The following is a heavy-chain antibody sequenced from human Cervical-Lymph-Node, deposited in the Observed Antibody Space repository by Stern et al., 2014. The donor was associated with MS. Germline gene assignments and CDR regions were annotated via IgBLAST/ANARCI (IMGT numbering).Heavy chain of an antibody. Sequence: VQLVQSGAEVKKPGSSVKVSCQASGGTLISYPISWVRQAPGQGLELLGGIRPILGTSNYAHKFQGRVTITADESTTTIYMELRSLKSEDTAVYYCARHLGSHESGWFDPWGQGTLVTVSS. CDR3: ARHLGSHESGWFDP. D-gene: IGHD1-26*01. CDR1: GGTLISYP. V-gene: IGHV1-69*01. CDR2: IRPILGTS. J-gene: IGHJ5*02.